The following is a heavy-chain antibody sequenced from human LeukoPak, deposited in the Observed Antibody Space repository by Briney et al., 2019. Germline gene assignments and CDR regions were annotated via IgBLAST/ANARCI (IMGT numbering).Heavy chain of an antibody. V-gene: IGHV1-2*06. CDR2: INPNSGGT. CDR1: GYTFTGYY. Sequence: GASVKVSCKASGYTFTGYYMHWVRQAPGQGLEWMGRINPNSGGTNYAQKFQGRVTMTRDTSISTAYMELSRLRPDDTAVYYCATLTRITGTSRPHYWGQGTLVTVSS. J-gene: IGHJ4*02. D-gene: IGHD1-20*01. CDR3: ATLTRITGTSRPHY.